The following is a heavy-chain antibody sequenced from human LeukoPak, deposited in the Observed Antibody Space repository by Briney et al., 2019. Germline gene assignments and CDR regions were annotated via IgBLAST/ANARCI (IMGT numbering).Heavy chain of an antibody. D-gene: IGHD3-10*01. Sequence: GGSLRPSCAASGFTFSSYEMNWVRQAPGKGLEWVSYISSSGSTIYYADSVKGRFTISRDNAKNTVYLQMKSLRAEDTAVYYCARKYYYSSRIDYWGQGTLVTVSS. V-gene: IGHV3-48*03. CDR3: ARKYYYSSRIDY. CDR1: GFTFSSYE. CDR2: ISSSGSTI. J-gene: IGHJ4*02.